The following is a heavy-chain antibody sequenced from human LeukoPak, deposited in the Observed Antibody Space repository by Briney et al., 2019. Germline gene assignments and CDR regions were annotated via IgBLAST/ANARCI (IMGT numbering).Heavy chain of an antibody. CDR1: GYTFTNYG. D-gene: IGHD1-26*01. CDR3: ARDSFHPGYSPKFTFDY. Sequence: ASVTVSYTASGYTFTNYGINWVRQAPGQGAGWMGWINPYNANTFHPHKPHGRPTLTTASSASTAYMVLRSLRSDATAVYYSARDSFHPGYSPKFTFDYWGQGTLVTVSS. V-gene: IGHV1-18*01. CDR2: INPYNANT. J-gene: IGHJ4*02.